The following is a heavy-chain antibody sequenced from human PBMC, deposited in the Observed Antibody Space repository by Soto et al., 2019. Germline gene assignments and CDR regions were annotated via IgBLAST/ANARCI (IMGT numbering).Heavy chain of an antibody. CDR2: ISGSGGST. CDR1: GFTFSSYA. CDR3: AKAYYDYVWGSYRLYYFYY. J-gene: IGHJ4*01. V-gene: IGHV3-23*01. Sequence: EVQLLESGGGLVQPGGSLRLSCAASGFTFSSYAMSWVRQAPGKGLEWVSAISGSGGSTYYADSVKGRFTISRDNSKNTLYLQMNSLRAEDTAVYYCAKAYYDYVWGSYRLYYFYYWGHGTLVTVSS. D-gene: IGHD3-16*02.